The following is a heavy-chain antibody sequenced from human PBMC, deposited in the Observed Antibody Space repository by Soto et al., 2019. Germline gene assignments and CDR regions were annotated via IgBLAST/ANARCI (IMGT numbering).Heavy chain of an antibody. CDR1: GGSFSGYY. Sequence: SETLSLTCAVYGGSFSGYYWSWIRQPPGKGLEWIGEINHSGSTNYNPSLKSRVTISVDTSKNQFSLKLSSVTAADTAVYYCARGNLPNCSSTSCYSKYYGMDVWGQGTTVTVSS. CDR2: INHSGST. D-gene: IGHD2-2*02. J-gene: IGHJ6*02. CDR3: ARGNLPNCSSTSCYSKYYGMDV. V-gene: IGHV4-34*01.